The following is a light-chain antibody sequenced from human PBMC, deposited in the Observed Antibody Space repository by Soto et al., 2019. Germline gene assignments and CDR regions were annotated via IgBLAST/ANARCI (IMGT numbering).Light chain of an antibody. Sequence: QSALTQPASVSGSPGQSITISCTGTSSDVGNYNLVSWYQQHPGKAPKLMIYDLSKRPSGVSNRFSGSKSGNTASLTISGLQADDEADYYCCSYAGDSYVFGTGTKLTVL. CDR3: CSYAGDSYV. CDR1: SSDVGNYNL. V-gene: IGLV2-23*02. J-gene: IGLJ1*01. CDR2: DLS.